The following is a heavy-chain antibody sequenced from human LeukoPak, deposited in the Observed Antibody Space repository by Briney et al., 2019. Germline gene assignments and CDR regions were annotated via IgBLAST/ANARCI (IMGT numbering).Heavy chain of an antibody. J-gene: IGHJ6*02. CDR3: ARDSRTVYYYYGMDV. CDR1: GFTFTSYT. CDR2: ISSSNSDI. V-gene: IGHV3-21*01. Sequence: PGGSLRLSCAASGFTFTSYTMNWVRQAPGKGLEWVSSISSSNSDISYADSVKGRFTISRDNAKSSLYLQMNSPRAEDTAVYYCARDSRTVYYYYGMDVWGQGTTVTVSS.